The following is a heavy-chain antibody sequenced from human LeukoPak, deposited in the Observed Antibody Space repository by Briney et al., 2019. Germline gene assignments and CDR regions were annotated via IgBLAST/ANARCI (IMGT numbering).Heavy chain of an antibody. CDR3: AKDQGRNVVVPAAFFDY. D-gene: IGHD2-2*01. J-gene: IGHJ4*02. CDR1: GSTFSSYG. Sequence: PGGSLRLSCAASGSTFSSYGMHWVRQAPGKGLEWVAFIRYDRSNKYYADSVKGRFTISRDNSKNTLYLQMNSLRAEDTAVYYCAKDQGRNVVVPAAFFDYWGQGTLVTVSS. V-gene: IGHV3-30*02. CDR2: IRYDRSNK.